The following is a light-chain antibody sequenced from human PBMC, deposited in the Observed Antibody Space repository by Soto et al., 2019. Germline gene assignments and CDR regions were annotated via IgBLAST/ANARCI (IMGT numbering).Light chain of an antibody. CDR1: SSNIGAGYE. J-gene: IGLJ2*01. Sequence: QSVLTQPPSVSGAPGQRVTISCTGSSSNIGAGYEVHWYQQLPGTAPTLLIHDDINRPSGVPDRFSGSKSDTSASLAITGRQAEDEAEYYCQSFDSSRSGVVFGGGTKVTVL. CDR2: DDI. V-gene: IGLV1-40*01. CDR3: QSFDSSRSGVV.